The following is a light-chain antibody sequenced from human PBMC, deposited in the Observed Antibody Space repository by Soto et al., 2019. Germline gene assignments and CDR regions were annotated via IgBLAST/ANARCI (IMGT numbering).Light chain of an antibody. CDR3: QQYDELVPLT. CDR1: QDIANY. Sequence: DIQMTQSPSSLSASVGDRVTITCQASQDIANYLNWYQQKPGEAPELLIYDASNLQAGVPSRFSGSGSGTDFTFTITNLQPEDVATYYCQQYDELVPLTFGPGTKVDIK. V-gene: IGKV1-33*01. J-gene: IGKJ3*01. CDR2: DAS.